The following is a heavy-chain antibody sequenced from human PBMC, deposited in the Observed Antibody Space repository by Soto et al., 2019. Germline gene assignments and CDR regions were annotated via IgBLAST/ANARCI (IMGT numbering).Heavy chain of an antibody. Sequence: QVQLQESGPGLVKPSGTLSLSCAVTGDSISSSYWWTWVRQSPGKGLEWIGEVYHNGPSNSNPSLESRVTISIDKYKNPFSLKLTSVTAADTAVYYCATRGWYSSGWDGRIYRYGMDVWGPGTTVIVSS. CDR3: ATRGWYSSGWDGRIYRYGMDV. D-gene: IGHD6-19*01. CDR2: VYHNGPS. V-gene: IGHV4-4*02. CDR1: GDSISSSYW. J-gene: IGHJ6*02.